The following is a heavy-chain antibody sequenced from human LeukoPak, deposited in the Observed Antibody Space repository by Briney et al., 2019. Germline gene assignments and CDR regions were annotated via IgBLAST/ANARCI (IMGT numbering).Heavy chain of an antibody. CDR1: GGSISSGSY. D-gene: IGHD6-19*01. Sequence: PSETLSLTCTVSGGSISSGSYWGWIRQPPGKGLEWIGSTHHSGTTYYNPSLKSRVTISIDTSKNQFSLMLSSVTAADTAVYYCASRSGWYFYYFDYWGQGTLVTVSS. V-gene: IGHV4-38-2*02. CDR3: ASRSGWYFYYFDY. CDR2: THHSGTT. J-gene: IGHJ4*02.